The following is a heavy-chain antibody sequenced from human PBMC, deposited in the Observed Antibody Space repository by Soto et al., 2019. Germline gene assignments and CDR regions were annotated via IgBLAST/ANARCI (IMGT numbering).Heavy chain of an antibody. CDR2: ISGSGGST. J-gene: IGHJ4*02. Sequence: GGSLRLSCAASGFTFSSYAMSWVRQAPGKGLEWVSAISGSGGSTYYADSVKGRFTISRDNSKNTLYLQMNSLRAEDTAVYYCAKDFSGWYELLFDYWGQGTLVTSPQ. V-gene: IGHV3-23*01. CDR3: AKDFSGWYELLFDY. D-gene: IGHD6-19*01. CDR1: GFTFSSYA.